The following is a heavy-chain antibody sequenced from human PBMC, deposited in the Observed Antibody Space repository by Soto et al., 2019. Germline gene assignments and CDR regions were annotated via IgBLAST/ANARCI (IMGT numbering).Heavy chain of an antibody. J-gene: IGHJ4*02. CDR1: GGTFSSYT. CDR3: ARSIVVVTALDY. Sequence: SVKVSCKASGGTFSSYTISWVRQAPGQGLEWMGRINPIHGIANYAQKFQGRVTITGDTSASTAYMELSSLRSEDTAVYYCARSIVVVTALDYWGQGTLVTVSS. D-gene: IGHD2-21*02. V-gene: IGHV1-69*02. CDR2: INPIHGIA.